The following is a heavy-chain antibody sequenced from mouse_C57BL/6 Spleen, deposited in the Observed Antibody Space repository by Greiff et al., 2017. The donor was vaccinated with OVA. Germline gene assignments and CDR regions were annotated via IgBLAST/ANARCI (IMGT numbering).Heavy chain of an antibody. CDR3: ARGDGYPYAMDY. CDR2: ISYDGSN. CDR1: GYSITSGYY. Sequence: EVKLEESGPGLVKPSQSLSLTCSVTGYSITSGYYWNWIRQFPGNKLEWMGYISYDGSNNYNPSLKNRISITRDTSKNQFFLKLNSVTTEDTATYYCARGDGYPYAMDYWGQGTSVTVSS. D-gene: IGHD2-3*01. J-gene: IGHJ4*01. V-gene: IGHV3-6*01.